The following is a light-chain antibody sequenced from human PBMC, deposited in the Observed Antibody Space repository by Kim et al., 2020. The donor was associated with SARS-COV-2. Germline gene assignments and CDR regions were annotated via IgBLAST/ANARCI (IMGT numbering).Light chain of an antibody. J-gene: IGKJ2*01. V-gene: IGKV3-15*01. CDR1: QSVSNN. Sequence: EIVMTQSPATLSVSPGERATLSCRASQSVSNNLAWYQHKPGQPPRLLIYGASTRATGVPARFSGSGSGTEVTLTVSSLQSEDFAVYYCHQYNDWPPGYTFGQGTKLEI. CDR3: HQYNDWPPGYT. CDR2: GAS.